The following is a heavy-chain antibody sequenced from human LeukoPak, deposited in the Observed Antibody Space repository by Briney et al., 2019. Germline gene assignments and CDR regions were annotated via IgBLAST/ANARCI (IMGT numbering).Heavy chain of an antibody. CDR2: ISSSSSYI. CDR1: GFTFSSYS. CDR3: ARNDYGDYGPYVTDY. D-gene: IGHD4-17*01. V-gene: IGHV3-21*01. Sequence: GGSLRLSCAASGFTFSSYSMNWVRQAPGKGLEWVSSISSSSSYIYYADSVKGRFTISRDNAKNSLYLQMNSLRAEDTAVYYCARNDYGDYGPYVTDYWGQGTLVTVSS. J-gene: IGHJ4*02.